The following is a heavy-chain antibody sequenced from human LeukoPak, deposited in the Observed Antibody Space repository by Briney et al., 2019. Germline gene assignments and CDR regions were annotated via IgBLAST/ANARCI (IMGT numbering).Heavy chain of an antibody. J-gene: IGHJ4*02. CDR3: AKDQGGPAPGY. CDR1: GLIFISYA. CDR2: ISGRGGST. V-gene: IGHV3-23*01. D-gene: IGHD2-15*01. Sequence: GGSLTLSCPASGLIFISYAMSWLRQAPGKGREGVSAISGRGGSTYYADSVRGRFTISRANSNNTLYLQMNSLRAEDTAVYYCAKDQGGPAPGYSGQGSLVTASS.